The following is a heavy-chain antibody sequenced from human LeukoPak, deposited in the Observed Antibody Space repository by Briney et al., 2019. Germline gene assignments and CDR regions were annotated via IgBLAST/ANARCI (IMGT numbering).Heavy chain of an antibody. CDR2: TYSSGGT. D-gene: IGHD1-14*01. Sequence: GGSLRLSCEVSGFSISNIYMSWLRQAPGKGLECVSVTYSSGGTYYADTVKGRFTISRDNARNTVYLQMNSLRGEDTAIYYSAGNHPFDPWGQGTLVTVSS. CDR3: AGNHPFDP. V-gene: IGHV3-66*01. CDR1: GFSISNIY. J-gene: IGHJ5*02.